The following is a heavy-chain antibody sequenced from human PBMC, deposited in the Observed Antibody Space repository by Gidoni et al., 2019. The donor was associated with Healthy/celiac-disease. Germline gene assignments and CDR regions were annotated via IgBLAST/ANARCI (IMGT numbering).Heavy chain of an antibody. Sequence: EVQLVGSGGGLVQPGGPLRLPGSDSGFTFSSYWMSWVRQAPGKGREWVANIKQDGSEKYYVDSVKGRFTISRDNAKNSLYLQMNSLRAEDTAVYYCARVDAWYFDLWGRGTLVTVSS. V-gene: IGHV3-7*03. J-gene: IGHJ2*01. CDR3: ARVDAWYFDL. D-gene: IGHD3-9*01. CDR2: IKQDGSEK. CDR1: GFTFSSYW.